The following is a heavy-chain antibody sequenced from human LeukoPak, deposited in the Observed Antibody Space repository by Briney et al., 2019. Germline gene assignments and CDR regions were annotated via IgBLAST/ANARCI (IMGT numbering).Heavy chain of an antibody. Sequence: GGSLRLSCAAFRFTFSSYWMSCVLQAPGRGLEWVANIEKDGSKKNYVDSVKGRFTISRDNAKNSLFLQMNSLRDEDTAVYYCATNSDYRFEYWGQGTLVTVSS. J-gene: IGHJ4*02. CDR3: ATNSDYRFEY. V-gene: IGHV3-7*01. D-gene: IGHD3-22*01. CDR2: IEKDGSKK. CDR1: RFTFSSYW.